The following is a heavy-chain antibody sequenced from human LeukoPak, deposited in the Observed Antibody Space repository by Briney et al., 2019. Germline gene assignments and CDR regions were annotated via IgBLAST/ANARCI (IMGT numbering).Heavy chain of an antibody. D-gene: IGHD4-17*01. CDR2: IIPIFGTA. V-gene: IGHV1-69*05. CDR3: ARDRGTTVTTGKGGWFDH. J-gene: IGHJ5*02. CDR1: GGTFSSYA. Sequence: GASVKVSCKASGGTFSSYAISWVRQAPGQGLEWMGRIIPIFGTANYAQKFQGRVTITTDESTSTAYMELSSLRSEDTAVYYCARDRGTTVTTGKGGWFDHWGQGTLVTVSS.